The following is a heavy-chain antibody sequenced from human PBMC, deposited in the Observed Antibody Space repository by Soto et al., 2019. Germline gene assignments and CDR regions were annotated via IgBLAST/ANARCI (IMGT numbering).Heavy chain of an antibody. CDR1: GFTFSSYG. D-gene: IGHD2-15*01. Sequence: QVQLVESGGGVVQPGRSLRLSCAASGFTFSSYGMHWVRQAPGKGLEWVAVIWYDGSNKYYADSVKGRFTISRDNSKNPLYLQMSSLRAEDTAVYYCARARGCSGGSCYGWYFDLWGRGTLVTVSS. J-gene: IGHJ2*01. CDR3: ARARGCSGGSCYGWYFDL. V-gene: IGHV3-33*01. CDR2: IWYDGSNK.